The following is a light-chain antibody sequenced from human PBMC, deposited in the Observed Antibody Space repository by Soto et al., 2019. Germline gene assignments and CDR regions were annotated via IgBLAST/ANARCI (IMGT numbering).Light chain of an antibody. CDR3: SSLTSSTTVV. CDR2: DVT. J-gene: IGLJ2*01. CDR1: SSDVGGYNY. V-gene: IGLV2-14*03. Sequence: QAVVTQPASVSGSPGQSITISCTGSSSDVGGYNYVSWYQQHPGKAPKLIIYDVTNRPSGVSNRFSGSKSGNTASLTISGLQAEDEADYYCSSLTSSTTVVFGGGTKLTVL.